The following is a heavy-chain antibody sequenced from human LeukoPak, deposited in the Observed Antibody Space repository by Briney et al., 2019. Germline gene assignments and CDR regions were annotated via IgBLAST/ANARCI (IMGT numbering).Heavy chain of an antibody. CDR3: ARDKASSSSFDY. J-gene: IGHJ4*02. Sequence: PSETLSLTCTVSGGSISSSDYYWAWIRQPPGQGLEWIGYIYYSGTTNYHPSLKSRVTISLDTSKNQFSLKLSSVTAADTAVYYCARDKASSSSFDYWGQGTLVTVSS. V-gene: IGHV4-61*08. CDR1: GGSISSSDYY. CDR2: IYYSGTT. D-gene: IGHD6-6*01.